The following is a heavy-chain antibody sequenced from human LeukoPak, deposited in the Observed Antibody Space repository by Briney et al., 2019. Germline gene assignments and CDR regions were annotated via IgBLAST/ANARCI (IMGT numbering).Heavy chain of an antibody. D-gene: IGHD3-16*01. CDR3: ARVGPGVWFDY. CDR2: IYYSGST. V-gene: IGHV4-30-4*01. Sequence: SQTLSLTCTVSGGSISSGDYYWSWIRQPPGKGLKWIGNIYYSGSTYYNPSLKSRVTISVDTSKNQFSLKLSSVTAADTAVYYCARVGPGVWFDYWGQGTLVTVSS. CDR1: GGSISSGDYY. J-gene: IGHJ4*02.